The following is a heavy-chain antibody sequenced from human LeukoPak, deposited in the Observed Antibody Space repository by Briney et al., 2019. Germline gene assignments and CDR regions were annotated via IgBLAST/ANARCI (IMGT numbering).Heavy chain of an antibody. CDR2: IYYSGST. Sequence: PSETLSLTCTVSGGSISSYYWSWIRQPPGKGLEWIGYIYYSGSTNYNPSLKSRVTISVDTSKNQFSLKLSSVTAADTAVYYCASTLGYCSGGSCPSAFDIWGQGTMVTVSS. J-gene: IGHJ3*02. V-gene: IGHV4-59*08. CDR1: GGSISSYY. CDR3: ASTLGYCSGGSCPSAFDI. D-gene: IGHD2-15*01.